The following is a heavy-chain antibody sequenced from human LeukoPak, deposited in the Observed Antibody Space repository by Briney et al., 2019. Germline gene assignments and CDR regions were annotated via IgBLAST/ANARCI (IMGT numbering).Heavy chain of an antibody. CDR3: ARDPAAWYSSSFDY. V-gene: IGHV4-4*02. D-gene: IGHD6-13*01. Sequence: SETLSLTCAVSGGSISSSNWWSWVRQPPGKGLEWIGEIYHSGSTNYNPSLKSRVTISVDKSKNQFSLKLSSVTAADTAVYYCARDPAAWYSSSFDYWGQGTLVTVSS. CDR2: IYHSGST. CDR1: GGSISSSNW. J-gene: IGHJ4*02.